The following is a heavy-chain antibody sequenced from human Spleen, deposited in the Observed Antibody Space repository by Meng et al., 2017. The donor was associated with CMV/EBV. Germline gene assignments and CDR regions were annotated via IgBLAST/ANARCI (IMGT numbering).Heavy chain of an antibody. CDR3: ARDRVPEPPLEWPQLWGENY. D-gene: IGHD3-3*01. CDR1: GFTFSDYG. CDR2: IRFDGSDNK. J-gene: IGHJ4*02. Sequence: GGSLRLSCAASGFTFSDYGMHWVRQAPGKGLEWVAFIRFDGSDNKLYADYVKGRFTISRDNSKDTLYLQMNRLRAEDTAVYYCARDRVPEPPLEWPQLWGENYWGQGMLVTVSS. V-gene: IGHV3-30*02.